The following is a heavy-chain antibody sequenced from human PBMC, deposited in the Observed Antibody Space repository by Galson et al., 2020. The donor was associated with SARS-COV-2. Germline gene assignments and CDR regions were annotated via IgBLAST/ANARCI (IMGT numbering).Heavy chain of an antibody. Sequence: GGSLRLSCAASGFTFSSYGMHWVRQAPGKGLEWVAVMWYDGSNKYYADSVKGRFTISRDNSKNTLYLQMNSLRAEDTAVYYCAAQLTVRDAFDIWGQGTMVTVSS. CDR3: AAQLTVRDAFDI. V-gene: IGHV3-33*01. D-gene: IGHD3-9*01. J-gene: IGHJ3*02. CDR1: GFTFSSYG. CDR2: MWYDGSNK.